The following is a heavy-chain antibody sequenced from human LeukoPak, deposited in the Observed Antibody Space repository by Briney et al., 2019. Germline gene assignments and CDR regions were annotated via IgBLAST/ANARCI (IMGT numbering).Heavy chain of an antibody. CDR3: ASRALGRDGYILDY. J-gene: IGHJ4*02. V-gene: IGHV3-33*01. Sequence: PGRSLRLSCAASGFTFSSYGMHWARQAPGKGLEWVAVIWYDGSNKYYADSVKGRFTISRDNSKNTLYLQMNSLRAEDTAVYYCASRALGRDGYILDYWGQGTLVTVSS. D-gene: IGHD5-24*01. CDR2: IWYDGSNK. CDR1: GFTFSSYG.